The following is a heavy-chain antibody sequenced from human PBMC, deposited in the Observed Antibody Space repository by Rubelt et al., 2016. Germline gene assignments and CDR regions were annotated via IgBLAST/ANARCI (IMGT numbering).Heavy chain of an antibody. V-gene: IGHV3-7*01. J-gene: IGHJ5*02. Sequence: GGSLRLSCSASGFIFSTYWMTWVRQAPGKGLEWVANIRQDGNEKYYVDSVKGRFTLSRDNAQNSLYLQMNSLRVEDTALYYCARGGYPRTWGQGTLVTVSS. D-gene: IGHD5-18*01. CDR3: ARGGYPRT. CDR1: GFIFSTYW. CDR2: IRQDGNEK.